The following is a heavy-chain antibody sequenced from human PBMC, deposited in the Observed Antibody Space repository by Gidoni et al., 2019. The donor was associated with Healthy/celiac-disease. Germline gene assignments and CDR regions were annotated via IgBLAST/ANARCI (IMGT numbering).Heavy chain of an antibody. V-gene: IGHV4-34*01. CDR3: ARSLAAAGARVYGMDV. CDR2: INHSGST. Sequence: QVQLQQWGAGLLKPSETLSLTCAVYGGSFSGYYWSWLRQPPGKGLEWIGEINHSGSTNYNPSLKSRVTISVDTSKNQFSLKLSSVTAADTAVYYCARSLAAAGARVYGMDVWGQGTTVTVSS. D-gene: IGHD6-13*01. J-gene: IGHJ6*02. CDR1: GGSFSGYY.